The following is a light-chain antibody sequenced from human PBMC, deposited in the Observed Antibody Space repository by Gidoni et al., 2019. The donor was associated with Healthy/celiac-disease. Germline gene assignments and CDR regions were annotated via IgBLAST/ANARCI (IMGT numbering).Light chain of an antibody. Sequence: QSALTQPRPVSGSPGQSVTISCTGTSSDVGGYNSVSWYQQHPGKAPKLMIYDVIKRPSGVPDRFSGSKSGNTASLTISGLQAEDEADYYCCSYAGSYTFGVVFGGGTKLTVL. J-gene: IGLJ2*01. CDR2: DVI. V-gene: IGLV2-11*01. CDR1: SSDVGGYNS. CDR3: CSYAGSYTFGVV.